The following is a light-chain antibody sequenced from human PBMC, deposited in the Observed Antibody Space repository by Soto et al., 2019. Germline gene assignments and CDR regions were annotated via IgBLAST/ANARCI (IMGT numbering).Light chain of an antibody. J-gene: IGKJ5*01. V-gene: IGKV1-39*01. CDR3: QQSYSTPPS. CDR2: AAS. Sequence: DIQMTQSPSSLSASVGDRVTITCRASQSISSYLNWYQQKPGKAPKLLIYAASSLQSGVPSRFSGSGSGTDFTLTISSLQPEDFAIYYCQQSYSTPPSFGHGTRLEIK. CDR1: QSISSY.